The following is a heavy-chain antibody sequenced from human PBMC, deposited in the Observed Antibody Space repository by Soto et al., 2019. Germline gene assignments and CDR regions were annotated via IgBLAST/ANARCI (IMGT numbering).Heavy chain of an antibody. V-gene: IGHV5-51*01. CDR3: ARKDKGGYFNWFDP. CDR2: IFPSDSDT. CDR1: GYKFTSYW. J-gene: IGHJ5*02. D-gene: IGHD2-21*02. Sequence: GESLKISCRTSGYKFTSYWIAWVRQMPGKGLELMGIIFPSDSDTRYSPSFQGQVTISADRSTSTVFLQWASLKASDTAVYFCARKDKGGYFNWFDPWGQGTLVTVSS.